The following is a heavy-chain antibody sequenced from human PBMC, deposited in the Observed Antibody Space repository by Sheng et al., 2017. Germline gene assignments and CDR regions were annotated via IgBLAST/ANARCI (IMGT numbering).Heavy chain of an antibody. CDR3: ARDLRLQLDD. V-gene: IGHV3-66*01. CDR1: GFTVSSND. D-gene: IGHD6-13*01. J-gene: IGHJ4*02. CDR2: IFSGGTT. Sequence: EVQLVESGGGLVQPGGSLRLSCAASGFTVSSNDMSWVRQAPGKGLEWVSVIFSGGTTHYAESVKGRFTISRDNSQNTLNLQMNSLTTEDTAVYFCARDLRLQLDDWGQGTLVTVSS.